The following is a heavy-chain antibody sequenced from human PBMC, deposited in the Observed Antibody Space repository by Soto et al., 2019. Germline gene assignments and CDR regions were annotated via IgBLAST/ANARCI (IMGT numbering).Heavy chain of an antibody. CDR3: AHLDYYDNSGGPADY. D-gene: IGHD3-22*01. V-gene: IGHV2-5*01. CDR2: IYWNDDK. CDR1: GFSLSTSGVG. J-gene: IGHJ4*02. Sequence: QITLEESGPTLVAPTQTLTLTCTFSGFSLSTSGVGVGWIRQPPGKALEWLALIYWNDDKIYSPSLKSSLTITKDTSKNHVVLTMTNLDPVDTATYYCAHLDYYDNSGGPADYWGQGTLVTVSS.